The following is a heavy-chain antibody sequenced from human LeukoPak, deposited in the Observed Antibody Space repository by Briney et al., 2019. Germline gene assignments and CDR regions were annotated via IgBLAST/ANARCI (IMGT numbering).Heavy chain of an antibody. J-gene: IGHJ6*03. Sequence: PSETLSLTCTVSGGSISSYYWSWIRQPPGKGLEWIGYIYYSGSTNYNPSLKSRVTISVDTSKNQFSLKLSSVTAADTAVYYCARGLYNWSYYYYYYMDVWGKGTTVTVSS. CDR3: ARGLYNWSYYYYYYMDV. CDR2: IYYSGST. CDR1: GGSISSYY. D-gene: IGHD1-20*01. V-gene: IGHV4-59*01.